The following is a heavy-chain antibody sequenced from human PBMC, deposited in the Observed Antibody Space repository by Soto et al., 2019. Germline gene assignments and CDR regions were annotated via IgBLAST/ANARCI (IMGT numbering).Heavy chain of an antibody. CDR3: ARDKYYYGSGPGADSV. CDR1: GGTFSSYA. J-gene: IGHJ6*02. V-gene: IGHV1-69*13. Sequence: GASVKVSCKASGGTFSSYAISWVRQAPGQGLEWMGGIIPIFGTANYAQKFQGRVTITADESTSTAYMELSSLRSEDTAVYYCARDKYYYGSGPGADSVWGQGTTVTVSS. CDR2: IIPIFGTA. D-gene: IGHD3-10*01.